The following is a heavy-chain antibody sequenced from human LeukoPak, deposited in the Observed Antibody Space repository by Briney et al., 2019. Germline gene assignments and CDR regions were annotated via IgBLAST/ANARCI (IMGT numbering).Heavy chain of an antibody. D-gene: IGHD1-26*01. J-gene: IGHJ4*02. Sequence: SVKVSCKASGGTFSSYAISWVRQAPGQGLEWMGGIIPIFGTANCAQKFQGRVTITADESTSTAYMELSSLRSEDTAVYYCARGQGLGGSYYSHFDYWGQGTLVTVSS. CDR2: IIPIFGTA. V-gene: IGHV1-69*13. CDR3: ARGQGLGGSYYSHFDY. CDR1: GGTFSSYA.